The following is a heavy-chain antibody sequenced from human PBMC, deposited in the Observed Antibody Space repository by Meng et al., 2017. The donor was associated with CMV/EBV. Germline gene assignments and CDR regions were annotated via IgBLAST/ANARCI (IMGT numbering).Heavy chain of an antibody. Sequence: GESLKISCAASGFTFSSYSMNWVRQAPGKGLEWVSSISSSSSYIYYADSVKGRFTISRDNAKNSLYLQMNSPRAEDTAVYYCARDYDYCSSTSCYSSSYYYYGMDVWGQGTTVTVSS. CDR1: GFTFSSYS. D-gene: IGHD2-2*02. CDR3: ARDYDYCSSTSCYSSSYYYYGMDV. CDR2: ISSSSSYI. J-gene: IGHJ6*02. V-gene: IGHV3-21*01.